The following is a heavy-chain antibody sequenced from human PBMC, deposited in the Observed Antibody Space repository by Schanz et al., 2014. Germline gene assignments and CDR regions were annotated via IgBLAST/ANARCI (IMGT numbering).Heavy chain of an antibody. CDR2: ISGNGGST. CDR1: GFTFTTNA. Sequence: EVQLVESGGGLVQPGGSLRLSCAASGFTFTTNAMSWVRQPPGKGLEWVSAISGNGGSTYFADSVKGRFTISRDNSDXTLLLQMNSLRAEDTAVYYCAKVREWWPYYFDYWGQGTLVTVSS. D-gene: IGHD2-15*01. V-gene: IGHV3-23*04. J-gene: IGHJ4*02. CDR3: AKVREWWPYYFDY.